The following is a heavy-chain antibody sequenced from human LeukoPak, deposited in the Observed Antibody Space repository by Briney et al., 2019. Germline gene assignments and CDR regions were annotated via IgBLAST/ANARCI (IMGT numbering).Heavy chain of an antibody. CDR1: GYTFTGYY. V-gene: IGHV1-2*02. J-gene: IGHJ4*02. CDR2: INPNSGGT. Sequence: GASVKVSCKASGYTFTGYYMHWVRQAPGQGLEWMGWINPNSGGTNYAQKFQGRVTMTTDTSTSTAYMELRSLRSDDTAVYYCARDRPTLNFDYWGQGTLVTVSS. CDR3: ARDRPTLNFDY.